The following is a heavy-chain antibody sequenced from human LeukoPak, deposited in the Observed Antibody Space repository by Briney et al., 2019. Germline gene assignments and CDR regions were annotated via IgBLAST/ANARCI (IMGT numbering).Heavy chain of an antibody. J-gene: IGHJ4*02. D-gene: IGHD3-3*01. Sequence: SETLSLTCTVSGGSISSGGYYWSWIRQHPGKGLEWIGYIYYSGSTYYNPSLKSRVTISVDTSKNQFSLKLSSVTAADTAVYYCARAVNDFWSGFSYYFDYWGQGTLVTVSS. CDR1: GGSISSGGYY. CDR3: ARAVNDFWSGFSYYFDY. V-gene: IGHV4-31*03. CDR2: IYYSGST.